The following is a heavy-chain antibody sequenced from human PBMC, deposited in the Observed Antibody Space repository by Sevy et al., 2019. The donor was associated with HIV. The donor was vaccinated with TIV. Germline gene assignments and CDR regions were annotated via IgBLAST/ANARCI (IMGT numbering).Heavy chain of an antibody. CDR1: GFSFSSYE. V-gene: IGHV3-48*03. J-gene: IGHJ4*02. Sequence: GGSLRLSCAATGFSFSSYEMNWVRQAPGKGLEWVSYISNSGVSIYYSDSVKGRFTISRDNARNSLYLQMKSLRAEDTAGYYCARDLPPSATTVAHFDYWGQGTLVTVSS. D-gene: IGHD4-17*01. CDR3: ARDLPPSATTVAHFDY. CDR2: ISNSGVSI.